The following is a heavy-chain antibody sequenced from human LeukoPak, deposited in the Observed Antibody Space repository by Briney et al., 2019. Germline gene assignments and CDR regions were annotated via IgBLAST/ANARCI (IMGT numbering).Heavy chain of an antibody. Sequence: PGGSLRLSCAASGFTFSDYYMSWIRQAPGKGLEWVSYVSSSGSTIYYADSVKGRFTISRDNAKNSLYLQMNSLRAEDTAVYYCARDIQIVAAWGYYYYGMDVWGKGTTVTVSS. CDR1: GFTFSDYY. CDR2: VSSSGSTI. J-gene: IGHJ6*04. D-gene: IGHD6-25*01. CDR3: ARDIQIVAAWGYYYYGMDV. V-gene: IGHV3-11*01.